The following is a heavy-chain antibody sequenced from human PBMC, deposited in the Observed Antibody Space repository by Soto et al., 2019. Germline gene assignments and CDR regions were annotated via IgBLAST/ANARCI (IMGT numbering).Heavy chain of an antibody. J-gene: IGHJ4*02. V-gene: IGHV1-18*01. Sequence: QVQLVQSGAEVKKPGASVRVSCRASGYTFPTYGIAWVRQAPGQGLEWMGWISVYNGFTHYAQKFRARVTVAAATSTSTVYMELRSLTSDDTAVYYCAREFEGQSSSWPFDYWGQGTLVTVSS. CDR1: GYTFPTYG. CDR2: ISVYNGFT. CDR3: AREFEGQSSSWPFDY. D-gene: IGHD6-13*01.